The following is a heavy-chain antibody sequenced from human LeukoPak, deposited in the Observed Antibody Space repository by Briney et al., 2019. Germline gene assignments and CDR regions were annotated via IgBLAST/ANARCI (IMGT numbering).Heavy chain of an antibody. V-gene: IGHV4-59*01. CDR1: GGSISSYY. CDR2: IYYSGST. J-gene: IGHJ4*02. Sequence: SETLSLTCTVSGGSISSYYWSWIRQPPGKGLEWIGYIYYSGSTNYNPSLKSRVTISVDTSKNQFSLKLSSVTAADTAVYYCARSWSGWRSQHTFDYWGQGTLVTVSS. CDR3: ARSWSGWRSQHTFDY. D-gene: IGHD3-3*01.